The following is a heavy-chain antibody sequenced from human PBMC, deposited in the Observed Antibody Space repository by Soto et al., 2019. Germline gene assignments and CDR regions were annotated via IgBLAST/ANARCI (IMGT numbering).Heavy chain of an antibody. Sequence: ASVKVSCKASGYTFTSYYIHWARQAPGQGLEWVGIINPSAGSTSYAQNFQGRVTMTRDTSTSTVYMELSSLRSEDTAVYYCTRVPLYYDSSGYYYDHYYGMDVWGQGTTVTVSS. J-gene: IGHJ6*02. CDR3: TRVPLYYDSSGYYYDHYYGMDV. V-gene: IGHV1-46*01. D-gene: IGHD3-22*01. CDR2: INPSAGST. CDR1: GYTFTSYY.